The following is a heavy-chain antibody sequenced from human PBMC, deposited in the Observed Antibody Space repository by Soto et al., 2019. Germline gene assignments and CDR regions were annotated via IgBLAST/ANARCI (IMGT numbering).Heavy chain of an antibody. D-gene: IGHD2-21*02. CDR3: ARDGSYCGGDCSPGMDV. CDR1: GFTFSSYW. J-gene: IGHJ6*02. Sequence: EVQLVESGGGLVQPGGSLRLSCAASGFTFSSYWMSWVRQAPGKGLEWVANIKQDGSEKYYMDSVKGRFTISRDNAKNSLYLQMNSLRAEDTAVYYCARDGSYCGGDCSPGMDVWGQGTTVTVSS. V-gene: IGHV3-7*03. CDR2: IKQDGSEK.